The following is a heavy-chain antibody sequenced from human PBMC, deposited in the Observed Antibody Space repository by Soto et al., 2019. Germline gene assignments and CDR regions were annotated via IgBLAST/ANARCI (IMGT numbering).Heavy chain of an antibody. CDR3: ARDARNADYDY. V-gene: IGHV3-48*02. CDR2: IHSIRSII. CDR1: GFTFSSHA. Sequence: EVQLVESGGGLVQPGGSLRLSCAVSGFTFSSHAMNWVRQAPGKGLEWVAYIHSIRSIIYYADSVKGRFTISGDNAKNSLYLKRDSLRDEDTAVYYCARDARNADYDYWGQGTLVTVSS. J-gene: IGHJ4*02. D-gene: IGHD3-16*01.